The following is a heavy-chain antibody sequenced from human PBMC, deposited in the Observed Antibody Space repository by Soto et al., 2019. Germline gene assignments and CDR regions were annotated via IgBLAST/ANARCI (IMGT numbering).Heavy chain of an antibody. J-gene: IGHJ5*02. Sequence: GASVKVSCKASGYTFTSYDINWVRQATGQGLEWMGWMNPNSGNTGYAQKFQGRVTMTTNTSISTAYMELSSLRSEDTAVYYCARERSSSKRFDPWGQGTLVTVPQ. CDR3: ARERSSSKRFDP. V-gene: IGHV1-8*01. D-gene: IGHD3-16*02. CDR2: MNPNSGNT. CDR1: GYTFTSYD.